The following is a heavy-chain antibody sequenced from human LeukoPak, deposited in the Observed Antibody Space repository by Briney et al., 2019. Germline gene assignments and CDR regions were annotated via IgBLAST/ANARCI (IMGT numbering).Heavy chain of an antibody. CDR1: GESFSGYY. V-gene: IGHV4-34*01. J-gene: IGHJ4*02. D-gene: IGHD1-7*01. CDR2: INHSGST. Sequence: SETLSLTCAVYGESFSGYYWSWIRQPPGKGLEWIGEINHSGSTNYNPSLKSRVTISVDTSKNQFSLKLSSVTAADTAVYYCASISSPWNSYFDYWGQGTLVTVSS. CDR3: ASISSPWNSYFDY.